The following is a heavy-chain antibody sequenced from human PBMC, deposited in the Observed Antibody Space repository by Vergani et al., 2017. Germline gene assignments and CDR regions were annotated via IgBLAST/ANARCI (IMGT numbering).Heavy chain of an antibody. J-gene: IGHJ6*02. CDR2: IKSTFDSGTT. V-gene: IGHV3-15*01. CDR3: TTDPRYCGDGSCYWLRAHHYYGMDV. D-gene: IGHD2-21*01. Sequence: EVQLVESGGGIVKPGGSLRLPCVAFGFRFRNAWMNWVGRTPGKGLEWVGRIKSTFDSGTTDYAAAVKGRFTISRDDSKNTMFLQMNGLKTEDMGVYYCTTDPRYCGDGSCYWLRAHHYYGMDVWGQGTTVTVSS. CDR1: GFRFRNAW.